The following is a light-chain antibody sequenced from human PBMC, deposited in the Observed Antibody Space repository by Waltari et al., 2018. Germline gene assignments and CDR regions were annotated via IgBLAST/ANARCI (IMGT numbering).Light chain of an antibody. V-gene: IGKV1-39*01. J-gene: IGKJ4*01. CDR2: AAS. CDR3: QQSFNRPPT. Sequence: DIDMTQSPSSLSASVGDRVTITCRARQSICGYLHWYKQKPGRAPRLLIFAASNLQSGVPSRFSGSGSGTDFTLTISSLQPEDFATYYCQQSFNRPPTFGGGTKVEVK. CDR1: QSICGY.